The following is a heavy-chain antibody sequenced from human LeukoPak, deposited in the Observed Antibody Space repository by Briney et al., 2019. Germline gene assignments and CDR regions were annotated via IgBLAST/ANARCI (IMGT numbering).Heavy chain of an antibody. D-gene: IGHD3-22*01. V-gene: IGHV3-43*02. Sequence: GGSLRLSCAASGFTFDDYAMHWFRQAPGKGLEWVSLISGDGGSTYYADSVKGRFTISRDNSKNSLYLQMNSLRTEDTALYYCAKDPYYYDSSGYYYPDYWGQGTLVTVSS. CDR2: ISGDGGST. J-gene: IGHJ4*02. CDR1: GFTFDDYA. CDR3: AKDPYYYDSSGYYYPDY.